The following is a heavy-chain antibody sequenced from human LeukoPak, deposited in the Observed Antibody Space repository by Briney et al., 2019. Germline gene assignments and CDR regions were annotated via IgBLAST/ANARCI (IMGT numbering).Heavy chain of an antibody. Sequence: GGSLRLSCAASGFSFSSYGMSWVRQAPGKGLEWVANIKQDGSEKYYVDSVKGRFTISRDNAKNSLYLQMNSLRAEDTAVYYCARGSLYYYDSSGYYRDIYYFDYWGQGTLVTVSS. J-gene: IGHJ4*02. CDR3: ARGSLYYYDSSGYYRDIYYFDY. D-gene: IGHD3-22*01. CDR1: GFSFSSYG. CDR2: IKQDGSEK. V-gene: IGHV3-7*01.